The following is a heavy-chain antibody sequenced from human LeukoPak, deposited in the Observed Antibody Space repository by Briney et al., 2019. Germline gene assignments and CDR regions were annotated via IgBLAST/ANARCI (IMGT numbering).Heavy chain of an antibody. D-gene: IGHD4/OR15-4a*01. J-gene: IGHJ4*02. Sequence: GASVKVSCEASGYDFTAYTLNWVRQAPGQGLEWMGWINTRTANPTYAQGFVGRFVFSVDTSVNTAYLQISSLKAEDTAVYYCVRVGVLTTVFDYWGQGPLVAVSS. CDR2: INTRTANP. V-gene: IGHV7-4-1*02. CDR1: GYDFTAYT. CDR3: VRVGVLTTVFDY.